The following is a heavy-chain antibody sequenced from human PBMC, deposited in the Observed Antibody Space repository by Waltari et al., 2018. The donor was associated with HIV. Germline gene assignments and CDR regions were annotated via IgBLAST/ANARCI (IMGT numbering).Heavy chain of an antibody. J-gene: IGHJ5*02. CDR1: GDSISSAFH. D-gene: IGHD3-22*01. V-gene: IGHV4-38-2*02. Sequence: QVQVQESGPGLVQPSETLSLPCTVPGDSISSAFHLGWIRQPPGKGLEWIGSIYHTGNTYYNPSLKSRVTISVDTSKNQFFLRLFSVTAADTAMYYCARSITMIEGVPNWFDPWGQGTLVTVSS. CDR3: ARSITMIEGVPNWFDP. CDR2: IYHTGNT.